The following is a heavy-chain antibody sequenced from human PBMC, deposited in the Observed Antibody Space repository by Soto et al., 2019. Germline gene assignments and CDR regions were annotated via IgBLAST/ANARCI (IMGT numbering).Heavy chain of an antibody. Sequence: EVQLVESGGGLVQPGGSLRLSCAASGFTFSSYWMHWVCQAPGKGLVWVSRINSDGSSTSYADSVKGRFTISRDNAKNTLYLQMNSLRAEDTAVYYCARKTTVTTDFDYWGQGTLVTVSS. CDR3: ARKTTVTTDFDY. V-gene: IGHV3-74*01. CDR1: GFTFSSYW. J-gene: IGHJ4*02. CDR2: INSDGSST. D-gene: IGHD4-17*01.